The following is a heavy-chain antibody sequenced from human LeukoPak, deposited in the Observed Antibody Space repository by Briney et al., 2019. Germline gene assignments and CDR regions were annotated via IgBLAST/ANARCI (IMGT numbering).Heavy chain of an antibody. D-gene: IGHD3-10*01. Sequence: GGSLRLSCAASGFTFSNSALSWVRLAPGQGLEWVAGIGGSNVPNTWYADSVKGRFTISRDNSKSTLYLQMRSLRAEGTALYYCVKFAPGLLSGDWFDPWGQGTLVTVSS. J-gene: IGHJ5*02. CDR2: IGGSNVPNT. V-gene: IGHV3-23*01. CDR3: VKFAPGLLSGDWFDP. CDR1: GFTFSNSA.